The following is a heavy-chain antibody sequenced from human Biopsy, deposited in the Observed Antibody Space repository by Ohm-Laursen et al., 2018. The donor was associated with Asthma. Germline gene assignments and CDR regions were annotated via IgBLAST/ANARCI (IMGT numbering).Heavy chain of an antibody. CDR1: GYNFISFA. Sequence: ASVKVSCKASGYNFISFAIHWVRQAPGQRLEWMGGVNTGNGDTRYSQKFQGRVTITRNTSASTAYMELRSLRSEDTATYYCARTYYDFLTGQVKDVFGVWGQGTMVTVSS. V-gene: IGHV1-3*04. J-gene: IGHJ3*01. CDR3: ARTYYDFLTGQVKDVFGV. D-gene: IGHD3-9*01. CDR2: VNTGNGDT.